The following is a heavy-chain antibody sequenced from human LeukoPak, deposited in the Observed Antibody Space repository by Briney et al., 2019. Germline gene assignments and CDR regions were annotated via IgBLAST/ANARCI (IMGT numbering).Heavy chain of an antibody. J-gene: IGHJ4*02. CDR1: GFTFSNYW. CDR3: ASGGAAAGPIDY. Sequence: GGSLRLSCAASGFTFSNYWIYWVRQVPGKGLVWVSRISPDGKDTSHADSVKGRFTISRDNAKNTLYLQMNSLRAEDTAVYYCASGGAAAGPIDYWGQGTLVTVSS. D-gene: IGHD6-13*01. CDR2: ISPDGKDT. V-gene: IGHV3-74*01.